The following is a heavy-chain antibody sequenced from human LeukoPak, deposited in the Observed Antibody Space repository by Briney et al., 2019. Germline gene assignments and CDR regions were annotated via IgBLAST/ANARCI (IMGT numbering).Heavy chain of an antibody. CDR3: AKDRVVAAIHDY. J-gene: IGHJ4*02. CDR1: GFTFSSYA. V-gene: IGHV3-23*01. Sequence: GSLRLSCAASGFTFSSYAMSWVRQAPGKGLEWVSAISGSGGSTYYADSVKGRFTISRDNSKNTLYPQMNSLRAEDTAVYYCAKDRVVAAIHDYWGQGTLATVSS. D-gene: IGHD2-15*01. CDR2: ISGSGGST.